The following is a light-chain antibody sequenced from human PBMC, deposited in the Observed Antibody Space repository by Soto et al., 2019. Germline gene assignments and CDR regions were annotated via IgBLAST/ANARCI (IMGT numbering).Light chain of an antibody. J-gene: IGKJ3*01. CDR1: QIINTW. CDR3: QQYETYSGT. CDR2: RAS. V-gene: IGKV1-5*03. Sequence: DIQMTQSPSSLSASVGDRVTITCQASQIINTWLAWYQQKPGKAPKLLIYRASNLVNGVPSRFSGSGSGTEFTLTISSLQLDDFSIYYCQQYETYSGTFGPGTKVDL.